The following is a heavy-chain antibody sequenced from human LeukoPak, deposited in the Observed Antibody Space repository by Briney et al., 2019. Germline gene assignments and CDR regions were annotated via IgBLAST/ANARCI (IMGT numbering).Heavy chain of an antibody. CDR3: ARMYSGTSYYFDY. J-gene: IGHJ4*02. CDR1: GGSVSSDSHY. CDR2: IYNSGSA. Sequence: NSSETLSLTCTVSGGSVSSDSHYWSWIRQPPGKGLEWIGWIYNSGSANYNPSLKSRVTMSVDTSKNQFSLKLNSVTAADTAVYYCARMYSGTSYYFDYWGQGTLVTVSS. D-gene: IGHD1-26*01. V-gene: IGHV4-61*01.